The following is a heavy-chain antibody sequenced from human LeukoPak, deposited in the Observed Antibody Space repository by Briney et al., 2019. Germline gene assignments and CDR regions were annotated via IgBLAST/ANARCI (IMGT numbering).Heavy chain of an antibody. CDR1: EFTFSSYV. CDR2: ISGGGGNT. V-gene: IGHV3-23*01. Sequence: GGSLRLSCSASEFTFSSYVMNWVRQAPGKGLEWVSAISGGGGNTFYADSVKGRFTISRDNSKNTLYLQMNSLRAEDTAVYFCAKNTMSSWYFFDSWGQGTLVTVSS. D-gene: IGHD6-13*01. CDR3: AKNTMSSWYFFDS. J-gene: IGHJ4*02.